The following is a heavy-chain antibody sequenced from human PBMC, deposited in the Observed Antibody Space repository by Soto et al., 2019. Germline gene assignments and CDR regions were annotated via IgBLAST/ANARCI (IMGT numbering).Heavy chain of an antibody. CDR3: ARGYRQSGYSSSWVFDY. CDR2: IFYSGST. Sequence: QVQLQESGPGLVKPSQTLSLICTVSGGSINSGGNYWNWIRQHPGKGPEWLGYIFYSGSTYYNPSLRRLVTISADPSANQFSLDLSSVTAAATAVYFCARGYRQSGYSSSWVFDYWGQGTLVNVSS. V-gene: IGHV4-31*01. J-gene: IGHJ4*02. D-gene: IGHD6-13*01. CDR1: GGSINSGGNY.